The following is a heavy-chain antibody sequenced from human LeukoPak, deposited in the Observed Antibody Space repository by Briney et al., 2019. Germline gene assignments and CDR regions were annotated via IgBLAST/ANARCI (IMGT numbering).Heavy chain of an antibody. CDR3: AREYYDSSDYPRQHYFDY. J-gene: IGHJ4*02. D-gene: IGHD3-22*01. CDR2: IWYDGSYK. Sequence: GGSLRLSCAASGFTFSTYGMHWVRQAPGKGLEWVALIWYDGSYKYYADSVKGRFTISRDNSKNTLYLQMNSLRAEDTAVYYCAREYYDSSDYPRQHYFDYWGQGTLVTVSS. V-gene: IGHV3-33*01. CDR1: GFTFSTYG.